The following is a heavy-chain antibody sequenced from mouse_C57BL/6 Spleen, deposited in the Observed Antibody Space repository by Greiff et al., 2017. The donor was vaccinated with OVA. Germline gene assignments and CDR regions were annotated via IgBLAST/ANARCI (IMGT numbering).Heavy chain of an antibody. CDR3: TKSKVYYAMDY. CDR1: GYTFTDYE. Sequence: QVQLKESGAELVRPGASVTLSCKASGYTFTDYEMHWVKQTPVHGLEWIGAIDPETGGTAYNQKFKGKAILTADKSSSTAYMELRSLTSEDSAVYYCTKSKVYYAMDYWGQGTSVTVSS. D-gene: IGHD1-3*01. V-gene: IGHV1-15*01. J-gene: IGHJ4*01. CDR2: IDPETGGT.